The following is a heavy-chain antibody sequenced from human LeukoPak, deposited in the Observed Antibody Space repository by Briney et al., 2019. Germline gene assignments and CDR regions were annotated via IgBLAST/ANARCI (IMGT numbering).Heavy chain of an antibody. D-gene: IGHD4-17*01. CDR3: ARVGRLQYGDYVAFDY. CDR1: GFTFSDYY. Sequence: GGSLRLSCATSGFTFSDYYMSWIRQAPGKGLEWVSYISVSGTTMYYADSVKGRFTLSRDNAKNSLYLQMNSLRAEDTAVYYCARVGRLQYGDYVAFDYWGQGALVTVSS. CDR2: ISVSGTTM. V-gene: IGHV3-11*01. J-gene: IGHJ4*02.